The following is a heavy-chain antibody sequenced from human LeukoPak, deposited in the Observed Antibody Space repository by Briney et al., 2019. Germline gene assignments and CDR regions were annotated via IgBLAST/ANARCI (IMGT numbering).Heavy chain of an antibody. V-gene: IGHV3-7*01. J-gene: IGHJ4*02. CDR3: ARSVGIVFFCY. CDR2: IKQDGSEK. Sequence: GGSLRLSCAASGFTFSSYWMSWVRQAPGKGLEWVANIKQDGSEKYYVDSVKGRFTVSRDNAKNSLYLQMNSLRDEDTEVYYCARSVGIVFFCYWGQGTLVTVSS. D-gene: IGHD2/OR15-2a*01. CDR1: GFTFSSYW.